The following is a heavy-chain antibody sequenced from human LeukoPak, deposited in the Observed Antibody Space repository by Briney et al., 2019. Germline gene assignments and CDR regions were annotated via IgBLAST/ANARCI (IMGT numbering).Heavy chain of an antibody. J-gene: IGHJ4*02. D-gene: IGHD2-15*01. CDR2: INSDGSTT. Sequence: GGSLRLSCAASGFTFSSHWMHWVRQAPGKGLMWVSRINSDGSTTSYADSVKGRFTISRDNAKNTLYLQMNSLRAEDTAVYYCARRDIFDYWGQGTLVTASS. CDR3: ARRDIFDY. V-gene: IGHV3-74*01. CDR1: GFTFSSHW.